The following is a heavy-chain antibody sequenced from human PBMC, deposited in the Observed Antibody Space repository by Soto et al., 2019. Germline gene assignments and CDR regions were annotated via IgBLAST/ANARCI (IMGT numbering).Heavy chain of an antibody. D-gene: IGHD3-10*01. CDR2: IYNSVSS. CDR1: GGSISSYH. J-gene: IGHJ6*03. V-gene: IGHV4-59*01. CDR3: ARASGTYYSLGTDFYYYYMDV. Sequence: PSETLSLTCTVSGGSISSYHWSWIRQPPGKGLEWIGNIYNSVSSNYNPSLKSRVTTSVDTSKNQFSLKLSSVTAADTAVYYCARASGTYYSLGTDFYYYYMDVWGKGTTVTVSS.